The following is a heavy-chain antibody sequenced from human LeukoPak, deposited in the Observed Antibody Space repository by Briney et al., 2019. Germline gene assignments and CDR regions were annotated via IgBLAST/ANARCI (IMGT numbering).Heavy chain of an antibody. Sequence: GASVTVSCTASGYTFTGYYMHWVRQAPGQGLEWMGWINPNSGGTNYAQKFQGRVTMTRDTSISTAYMELRSLRSDDTAVYYCAREEQPASPDYSNSYYYYYGMDVWGQGTTVTVSS. CDR1: GYTFTGYY. D-gene: IGHD4-11*01. J-gene: IGHJ6*02. CDR2: INPNSGGT. CDR3: AREEQPASPDYSNSYYYYYGMDV. V-gene: IGHV1-2*02.